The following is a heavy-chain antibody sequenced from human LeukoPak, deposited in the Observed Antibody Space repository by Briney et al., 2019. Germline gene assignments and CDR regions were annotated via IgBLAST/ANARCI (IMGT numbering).Heavy chain of an antibody. CDR3: AKATPLNYYGSGSYYDY. V-gene: IGHV3-53*01. CDR2: IYSGGST. Sequence: GGSLRLSCAASGFTVSSNYMSWVRQAPGKGLEWVSVIYSGGSTYYADSVKGRFTISRDNSKNTLYLQMNSLRAEDTAVYYCAKATPLNYYGSGSYYDYWGQGTLVTVSS. D-gene: IGHD3-10*01. J-gene: IGHJ4*02. CDR1: GFTVSSNY.